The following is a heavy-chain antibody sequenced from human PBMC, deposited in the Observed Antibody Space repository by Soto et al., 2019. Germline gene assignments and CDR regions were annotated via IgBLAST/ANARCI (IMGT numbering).Heavy chain of an antibody. CDR2: IFHSGST. V-gene: IGHV4-31*03. J-gene: IGHJ5*02. Sequence: QVQLQESGPGLVKPSQTLSLTCSVSGGSITSGGFYWSWIHQHPEKGLEWIAYIFHSGSTDYNPSLKSRIIISADTSKNQFSLKLTSVTAADTAVYYCVRGGIAGNWFDPWGQGTLVTVSS. D-gene: IGHD6-13*01. CDR3: VRGGIAGNWFDP. CDR1: GGSITSGGFY.